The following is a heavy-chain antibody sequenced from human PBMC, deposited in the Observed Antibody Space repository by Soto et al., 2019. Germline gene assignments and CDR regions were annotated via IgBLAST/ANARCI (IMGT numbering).Heavy chain of an antibody. D-gene: IGHD2-15*01. Sequence: PGGSLRLSCAASGFTFSSYAMSWVRQAPGKGLEWVSAISGSGGSTYYADSVKGRFTISRDNSKNTLYLQMNSLRAEDTAVYYCAKLYCSGGSCYPDYWGQGTLVTVSS. V-gene: IGHV3-23*01. J-gene: IGHJ4*02. CDR3: AKLYCSGGSCYPDY. CDR1: GFTFSSYA. CDR2: ISGSGGST.